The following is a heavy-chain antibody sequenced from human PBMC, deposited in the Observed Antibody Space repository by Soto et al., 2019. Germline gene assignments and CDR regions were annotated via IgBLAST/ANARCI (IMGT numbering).Heavy chain of an antibody. CDR2: IRGFSPYT. CDR3: ARDRGYDAHDYYYPAMDV. J-gene: IGHJ6*02. Sequence: GGSLRLACISSGFTFRTYTVNWVRQAPGKGLEWVSGIRGFSPYTFYAESVKGRFTTSRDNAKNSLYLQMNSLRAEDTAVYYCARDRGYDAHDYYYPAMDVWGQGTTLTVSS. D-gene: IGHD3-22*01. V-gene: IGHV3-21*01. CDR1: GFTFRTYT.